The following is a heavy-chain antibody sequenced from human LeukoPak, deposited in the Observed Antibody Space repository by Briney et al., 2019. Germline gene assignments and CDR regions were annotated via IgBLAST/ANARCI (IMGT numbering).Heavy chain of an antibody. CDR2: IYYSGST. Sequence: SETLSLTCTVSGGSISSSSYYWGWIRQPPGKGLEWIGSIYYSGSTYYNPSLKSRVTIPVDTSKNQFSLKLSSVTAADTAVYYCARIRGWHSGGWYVFDYWGQGTLVTVSS. D-gene: IGHD6-19*01. CDR1: GGSISSSSYY. CDR3: ARIRGWHSGGWYVFDY. J-gene: IGHJ4*02. V-gene: IGHV4-39*01.